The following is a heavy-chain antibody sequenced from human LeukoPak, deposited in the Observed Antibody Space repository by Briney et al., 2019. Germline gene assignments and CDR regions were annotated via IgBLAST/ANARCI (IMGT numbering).Heavy chain of an antibody. CDR1: GGSISSGGYY. V-gene: IGHV4-30-2*01. D-gene: IGHD3-3*01. Sequence: PSETLSLTCTVSGGSISSGGYYWSWIRQPPGKGLEWIGYIYHSGSTYYNPSLKSRVTISVDRSKNQFSLKLSSVTAADTAVYYCARVESRLEWLFIPQWYFDYWGQGTLVTVSS. CDR2: IYHSGST. J-gene: IGHJ4*02. CDR3: ARVESRLEWLFIPQWYFDY.